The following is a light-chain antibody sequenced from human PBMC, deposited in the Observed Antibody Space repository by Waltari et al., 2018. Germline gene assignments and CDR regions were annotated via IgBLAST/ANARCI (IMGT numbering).Light chain of an antibody. CDR1: QSLLHSNGNTY. Sequence: DIVMTPTPLSLPVTPGEPASISCRSSQSLLHSNGNTYLYWYLQKPGQPPRLLIYRVSNRFSGVPDRFSGSGSGTDFTLKISRVEAEDVGVYYCMQALQNPFTFGPGTKLDIK. J-gene: IGKJ3*01. V-gene: IGKV2-29*02. CDR3: MQALQNPFT. CDR2: RVS.